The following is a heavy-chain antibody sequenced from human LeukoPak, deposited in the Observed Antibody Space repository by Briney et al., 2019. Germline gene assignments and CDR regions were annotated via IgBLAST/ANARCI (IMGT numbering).Heavy chain of an antibody. CDR2: IGGSGGNT. Sequence: GGSLRLSCAASGFTFSNYAMTWVRQAPGKGLERVSVIGGSGGNTYYAGSVKGRLTISRDNSRNTLYLQMNSLRVEDTAVYYCAKLTGSDAYNDAFDIWGQGTMVTVSS. CDR3: AKLTGSDAYNDAFDI. D-gene: IGHD5-24*01. V-gene: IGHV3-23*01. CDR1: GFTFSNYA. J-gene: IGHJ3*02.